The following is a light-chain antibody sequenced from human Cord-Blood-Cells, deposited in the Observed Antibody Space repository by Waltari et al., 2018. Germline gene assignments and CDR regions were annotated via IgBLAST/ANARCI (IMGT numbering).Light chain of an antibody. V-gene: IGKV1-8*01. Sequence: AIRMTQSPSSISASTGDRVPITCRASQGISSYLAWYQQKPGKAPKLLIYAASTLQSGVPSRFSGSGSGTDFTLTISCLQSEDFATYYCQQYYSYPLTFGGGTKVEIK. CDR3: QQYYSYPLT. J-gene: IGKJ4*01. CDR1: QGISSY. CDR2: AAS.